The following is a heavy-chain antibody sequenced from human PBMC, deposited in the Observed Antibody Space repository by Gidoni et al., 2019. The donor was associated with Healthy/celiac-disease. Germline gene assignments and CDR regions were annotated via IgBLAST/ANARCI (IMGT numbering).Heavy chain of an antibody. D-gene: IGHD5-12*01. J-gene: IGHJ4*02. CDR2: IYYSGST. CDR3: ARFMGYDVDY. CDR1: GGSISSYY. V-gene: IGHV4-59*01. Sequence: QVQLQESGPGLVKPSETLSLTCTVSGGSISSYYWSWIRQPPGKGLEWIGYIYYSGSTNYNPSLKSRVTISVDTSKNQFSLKLSSVTAADTAVYYWARFMGYDVDYWGQGTLVTVSS.